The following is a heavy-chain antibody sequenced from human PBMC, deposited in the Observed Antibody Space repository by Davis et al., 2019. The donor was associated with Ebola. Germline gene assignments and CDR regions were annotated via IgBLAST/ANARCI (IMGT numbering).Heavy chain of an antibody. V-gene: IGHV1-69*05. CDR3: ARDNIAAAGLGYYYYYYGMDV. J-gene: IGHJ6*02. CDR1: GGTFSSYA. D-gene: IGHD6-13*01. Sequence: SVKVSCKASGGTFSSYAISWVRQAPGQGLEWMGGIIPIFGTANYAQKLQGRVTMTTDTSTSTAYMELRSLRSDDTAVYYCARDNIAAAGLGYYYYYYGMDVWGQGTTVTVSS. CDR2: IIPIFGTA.